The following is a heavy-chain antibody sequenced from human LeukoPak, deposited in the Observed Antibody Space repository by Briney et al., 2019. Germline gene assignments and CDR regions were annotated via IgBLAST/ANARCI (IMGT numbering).Heavy chain of an antibody. CDR2: ISSSSSYI. CDR1: GFTFSSYS. D-gene: IGHD3-16*01. CDR3: ARPESRGGDTDY. Sequence: GGSLRLSCAASGFTFSSYSMNWVRQAPGKGLEWVSSISSSSSYIYYADSVKGRFTISRDNAKNSLYLQMNSLRAEDTAVYYCARPESRGGDTDYWGQGTLVPVSS. V-gene: IGHV3-21*01. J-gene: IGHJ4*02.